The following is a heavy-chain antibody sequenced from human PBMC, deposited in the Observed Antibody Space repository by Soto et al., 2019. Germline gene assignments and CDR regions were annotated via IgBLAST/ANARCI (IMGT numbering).Heavy chain of an antibody. V-gene: IGHV4-59*08. D-gene: IGHD3-3*01. CDR3: AASRVVISLNYYYYYMDV. J-gene: IGHJ6*03. Sequence: ASETLSLTCTVSGGSISSYYWSWIRQPPGKGLEWIGYIYYSGSTNYNPSLKSRVTISVDTSKNQFSLKLSSVTAADTAVYYCAASRVVISLNYYYYYMDVWGKGTTVTVSS. CDR2: IYYSGST. CDR1: GGSISSYY.